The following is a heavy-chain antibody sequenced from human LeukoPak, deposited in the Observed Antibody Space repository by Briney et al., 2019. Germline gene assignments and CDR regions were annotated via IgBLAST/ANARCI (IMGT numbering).Heavy chain of an antibody. D-gene: IGHD2-8*01. J-gene: IGHJ6*03. CDR3: ATRYCTISACRASSYHYFDV. Sequence: GGSLRLSCAASGFTFSSYWMTWVRQAPGKGLEWVANIKEDGGEGYYVDSVKGRFTVSRDNAKNSLYLQPNSLRAEDTAVYYCATRYCTISACRASSYHYFDVWGKGTTVTVSS. V-gene: IGHV3-7*01. CDR1: GFTFSSYW. CDR2: IKEDGGEG.